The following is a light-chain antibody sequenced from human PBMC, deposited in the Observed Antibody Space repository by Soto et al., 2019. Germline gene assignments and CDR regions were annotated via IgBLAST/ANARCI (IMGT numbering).Light chain of an antibody. V-gene: IGLV2-8*01. J-gene: IGLJ1*01. Sequence: QSVLTQPPSASGSPGQSVTIPCTGPYSDIGASNSVSWYQHRPGEAPTLIIYEVSKPPSGVPDRIVAAKSGNTATLTVSGLQADEKANYFSSSFRVTNRFVCGAGTKVTVL. CDR1: YSDIGASNS. CDR2: EVS. CDR3: SSFRVTNRFV.